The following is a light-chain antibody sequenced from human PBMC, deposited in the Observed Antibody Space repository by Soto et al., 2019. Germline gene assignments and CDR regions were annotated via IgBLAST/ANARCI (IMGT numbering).Light chain of an antibody. CDR2: DAS. CDR3: HQRSNWPPYT. J-gene: IGKJ2*01. V-gene: IGKV3-11*01. Sequence: PGERATLSCRASQRVHTYLAWYQQKAGQAPRLLIYDASNRATGIPARFSGSGSGTDFTLTISSLEPEDCAVYYCHQRSNWPPYTFGQGTKLEIK. CDR1: QRVHTY.